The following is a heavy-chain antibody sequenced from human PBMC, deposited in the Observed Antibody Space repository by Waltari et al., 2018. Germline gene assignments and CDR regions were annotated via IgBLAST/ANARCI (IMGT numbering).Heavy chain of an antibody. CDR1: GFTVSSHY. Sequence: EVQLVESGGGLIQPGGSLRLSRAAPGFTVSSHYMRWVRQAPGKGLDWVSVIYSGGRTYYADSVKGRFTISRDNSKNTLYLQMNSLRAEDTAVYYCARVRYAWNFDFWSGAYNWFDPWGQGTLVTVSS. CDR3: ARVRYAWNFDFWSGAYNWFDP. J-gene: IGHJ5*02. CDR2: IYSGGRT. V-gene: IGHV3-53*01. D-gene: IGHD3-3*01.